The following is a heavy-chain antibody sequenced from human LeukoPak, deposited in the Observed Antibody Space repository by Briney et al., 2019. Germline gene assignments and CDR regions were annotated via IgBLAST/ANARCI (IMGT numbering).Heavy chain of an antibody. V-gene: IGHV3-30-3*01. Sequence: PGGSLRLSCAASGFNFSKYPMHWVRQAPGKGLEWVAVISYDVGSNTYYADSVKGRFTISRDNSKNTLYLQMNSLRAEDTAVYCCARLNLGYGYFLEATKRDYWGQGTLVTVSS. CDR3: ARLNLGYGYFLEATKRDY. D-gene: IGHD5-18*01. CDR2: ISYDVGSNT. J-gene: IGHJ4*02. CDR1: GFNFSKYP.